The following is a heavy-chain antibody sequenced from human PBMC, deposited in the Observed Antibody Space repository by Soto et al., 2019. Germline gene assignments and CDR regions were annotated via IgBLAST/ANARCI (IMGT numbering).Heavy chain of an antibody. Sequence: GGSLRLSCVGSGFIFSTYSINWVRQAPGKGLEWVSSISSRSDIYYADSVKGRFTISRDNAKNSVSLQMNSLRAEDTAVYYCAREYTAWPLAYGLDVWGQGTTVTVSS. D-gene: IGHD2-2*02. V-gene: IGHV3-21*01. J-gene: IGHJ6*02. CDR2: ISSRSDI. CDR3: AREYTAWPLAYGLDV. CDR1: GFIFSTYS.